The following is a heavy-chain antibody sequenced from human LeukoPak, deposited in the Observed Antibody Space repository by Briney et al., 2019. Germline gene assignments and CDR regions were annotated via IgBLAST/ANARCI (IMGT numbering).Heavy chain of an antibody. J-gene: IGHJ2*01. D-gene: IGHD3-3*01. Sequence: SETLSLTCTVSGGSLSSYYWSWIRQPPGKGLEWIGYIYYSGSTNYNPSLKSRVTISVDTSKNQFSLKLSSVTAADTAVYYCARHGPLWSGYYTEWYFDLWGRGTLVTVSS. CDR2: IYYSGST. V-gene: IGHV4-59*08. CDR3: ARHGPLWSGYYTEWYFDL. CDR1: GGSLSSYY.